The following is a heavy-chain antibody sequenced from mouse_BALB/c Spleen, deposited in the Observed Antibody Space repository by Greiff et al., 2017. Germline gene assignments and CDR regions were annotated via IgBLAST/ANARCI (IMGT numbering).Heavy chain of an antibody. Sequence: EVQVVESGGGLVQPGGSRKLSCAASGFTFSSFGMHWVRQAPEKGLEWVAYISSGSSTIYYADTVKGRFTISRDNPKNTLFLQMTSLRSEDTAMYYCARSYGSKAWFAYWGQGTLVTVSA. CDR1: GFTFSSFG. J-gene: IGHJ3*01. CDR2: ISSGSSTI. V-gene: IGHV5-17*02. CDR3: ARSYGSKAWFAY. D-gene: IGHD1-1*01.